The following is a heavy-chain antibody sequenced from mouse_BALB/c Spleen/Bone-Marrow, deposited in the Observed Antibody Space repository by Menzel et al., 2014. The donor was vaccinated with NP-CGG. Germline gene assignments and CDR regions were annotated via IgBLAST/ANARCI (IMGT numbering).Heavy chain of an antibody. CDR3: ARGGTAATWYFDV. J-gene: IGHJ1*01. Sequence: EVQRVESGAELVKPGASVKLSYTASGFNIKDTYMHWVKQRPEQGLEWIGRIDPANGNTKYDPKFQGKATITADTSSNTAYLQLSSLTSEDTAVYYCARGGTAATWYFDVWGAGTTVTVSS. D-gene: IGHD1-2*01. CDR1: GFNIKDTY. V-gene: IGHV14-3*02. CDR2: IDPANGNT.